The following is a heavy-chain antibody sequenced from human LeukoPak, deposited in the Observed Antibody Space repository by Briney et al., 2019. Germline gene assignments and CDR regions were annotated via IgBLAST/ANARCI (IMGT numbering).Heavy chain of an antibody. V-gene: IGHV3-30*03. CDR3: ARTPGYWQLVRSYYFDY. Sequence: GRSLRLSCATSGFTFSSYGMHWVRQAPGKGLEWVAVISYDGSNKYYADSVKGRFTISRDNSKNTLYLQMNSLRAEDTAVYYCARTPGYWQLVRSYYFDYWGQGTLVTVSS. J-gene: IGHJ4*02. CDR2: ISYDGSNK. CDR1: GFTFSSYG. D-gene: IGHD6-6*01.